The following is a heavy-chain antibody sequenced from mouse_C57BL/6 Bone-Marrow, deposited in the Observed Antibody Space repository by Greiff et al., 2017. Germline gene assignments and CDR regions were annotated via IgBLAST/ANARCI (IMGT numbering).Heavy chain of an antibody. CDR2: IDPSDSYT. CDR3: ARQLRLFDY. V-gene: IGHV1-69*01. D-gene: IGHD3-2*02. Sequence: QVQLQQPGAELVMPGASVKLSCKASGYTFTSYWMHWVKQRPGQGLEWIGEIDPSDSYTNYNQKFKGKSTLTVDKSSSTAYMQLSSLTSEDSAVYDCARQLRLFDYWGQGTTLTVSS. CDR1: GYTFTSYW. J-gene: IGHJ2*01.